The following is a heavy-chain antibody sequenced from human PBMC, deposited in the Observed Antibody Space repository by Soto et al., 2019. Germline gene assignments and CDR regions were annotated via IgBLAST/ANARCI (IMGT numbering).Heavy chain of an antibody. CDR2: IYYSGNT. V-gene: IGHV4-31*03. J-gene: IGHJ6*02. D-gene: IGHD4-17*01. Sequence: SETLSLTCTVSGASINGGGYYWSWIRQHPGKGLEWIGSIYYSGNTYYSPSLKSRVTISVDTSKNHFSLRLTSVTAADTAVYYCARDPSYGDYSYYGMDVWGQGTMVTVSS. CDR3: ARDPSYGDYSYYGMDV. CDR1: GASINGGGYY.